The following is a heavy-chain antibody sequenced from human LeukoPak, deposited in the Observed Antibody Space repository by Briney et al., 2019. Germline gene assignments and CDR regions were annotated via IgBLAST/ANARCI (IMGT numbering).Heavy chain of an antibody. CDR2: INAGNGNT. CDR1: GYTFTSYA. D-gene: IGHD6-13*01. Sequence: ASVKVSCKASGYTFTSYAMHWVRQAPGQRLEWMGWINAGNGNTKYSQKFQGRVTITRDTSASTAYMELSSLRSEDTAVYYCASGSHYSSSWSLPSRGYWGQGTLVTVSS. J-gene: IGHJ4*02. CDR3: ASGSHYSSSWSLPSRGY. V-gene: IGHV1-3*01.